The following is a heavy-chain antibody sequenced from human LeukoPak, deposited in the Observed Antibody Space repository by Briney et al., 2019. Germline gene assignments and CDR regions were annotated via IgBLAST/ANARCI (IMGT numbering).Heavy chain of an antibody. V-gene: IGHV3-9*01. D-gene: IGHD1-26*01. CDR1: GFTFDDYA. J-gene: IGHJ4*02. CDR2: ISWNSGSI. Sequence: PGRSLRLSCVGSGFTFDDYAMHWVRQPPGKGLEWVSGISWNSGSIDYAVSVKGRFTISRDNAKNSLFLQMNSLRPDDTAFYYCAKGTGRYWTFFDSWGQGTLVTVSS. CDR3: AKGTGRYWTFFDS.